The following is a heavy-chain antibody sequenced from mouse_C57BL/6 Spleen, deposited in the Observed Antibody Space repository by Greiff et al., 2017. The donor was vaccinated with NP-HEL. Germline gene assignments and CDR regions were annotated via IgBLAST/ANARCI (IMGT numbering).Heavy chain of an antibody. V-gene: IGHV1-55*01. Sequence: QVQLQQPGAELVKPGASVKMSCKASGYTFTSYWITWVKQRPGQGLEWIGDIYPGSGSTNYNEKFKSKATLTVDTSSSTAYMQLSSLTSEDSAVDYCANYYGSSYYAMDYWGQGTSVTVSS. CDR2: IYPGSGST. D-gene: IGHD1-1*01. CDR3: ANYYGSSYYAMDY. CDR1: GYTFTSYW. J-gene: IGHJ4*01.